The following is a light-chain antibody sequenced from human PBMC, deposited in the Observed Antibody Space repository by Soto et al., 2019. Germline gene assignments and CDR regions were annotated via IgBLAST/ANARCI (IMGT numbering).Light chain of an antibody. CDR1: SGYSNYK. Sequence: QPVLTQPPSASASLGASVTLTCTLSSGYSNYKVDWYQQRPGKGPRFVMRVGTGGIVGSKGDGIPDRFSVLGSGLNRYLTIKNIQEEDESDYHCGAVHGSGSNFVFGGGTKLNVL. CDR2: VGTGGIVG. CDR3: GAVHGSGSNFV. J-gene: IGLJ2*01. V-gene: IGLV9-49*01.